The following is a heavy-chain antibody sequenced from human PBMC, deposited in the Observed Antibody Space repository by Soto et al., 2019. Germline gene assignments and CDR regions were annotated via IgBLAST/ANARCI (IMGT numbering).Heavy chain of an antibody. V-gene: IGHV3-30-3*01. CDR1: GFTFSSYT. Sequence: GGSLRLSCAASGFTFSSYTMHWVRQAPGKGLEWVAVISSDGSNEYYADSVKGRFTISRDNSKNTLYLQMNSLRAEDTAVYYCARDMRITMTPGSFDYWRQGTLVTVSS. CDR2: ISSDGSNE. J-gene: IGHJ4*02. CDR3: ARDMRITMTPGSFDY. D-gene: IGHD3-22*01.